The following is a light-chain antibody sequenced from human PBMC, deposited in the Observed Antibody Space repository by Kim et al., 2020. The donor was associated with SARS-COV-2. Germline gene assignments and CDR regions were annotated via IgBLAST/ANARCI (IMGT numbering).Light chain of an antibody. J-gene: IGKJ4*01. Sequence: SPGERATLSCRASQSVSSSYLAWYQQKPGQAPRLLVYGASSRATGIPDRFSGSGSGTDFTLTINRLEPEDFAVYYCQQYGSPSLTFGGGTKVDIK. V-gene: IGKV3-20*01. CDR2: GAS. CDR3: QQYGSPSLT. CDR1: QSVSSSY.